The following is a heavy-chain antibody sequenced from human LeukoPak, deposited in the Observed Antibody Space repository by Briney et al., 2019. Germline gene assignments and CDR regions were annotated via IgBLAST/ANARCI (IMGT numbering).Heavy chain of an antibody. Sequence: SSETLSLTCTVSGGSISSSSYYWGWIRQPPGKGLEWIGSIYYRGITYYNPSLKSRVTISVDTSKNQLSLKLSSVTAADTAVYYCARVVYDSSTYPKSYFDFWGQGTLVTVSS. V-gene: IGHV4-39*07. CDR1: GGSISSSSYY. D-gene: IGHD3-22*01. CDR2: IYYRGIT. J-gene: IGHJ4*02. CDR3: ARVVYDSSTYPKSYFDF.